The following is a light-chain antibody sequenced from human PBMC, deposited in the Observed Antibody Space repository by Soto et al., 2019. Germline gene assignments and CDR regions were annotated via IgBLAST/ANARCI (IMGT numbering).Light chain of an antibody. J-gene: IGKJ4*01. CDR3: QQSYSTLP. CDR1: QSISSY. CDR2: AAS. V-gene: IGKV1-39*01. Sequence: DIQMTQSPSSLSASVGGRGTITCRASQSISSYLNWYQQKPGKAPKLLIYAASSLQSGVPSRFSGSGSGTDFTLTISSLQPEDFATYYCQQSYSTLPFGGGPKVDIK.